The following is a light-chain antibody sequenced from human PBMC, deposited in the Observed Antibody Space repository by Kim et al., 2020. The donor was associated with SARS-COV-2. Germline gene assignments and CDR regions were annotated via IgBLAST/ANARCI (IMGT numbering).Light chain of an antibody. Sequence: STGERATLSCRASQSVSSSYLAWYQQKSGQAPRLLIYGASNRATGIPDRFSGSGSGTDFTLTISSLEPEDFAVYYCQQYGSSPRTFGQGTKVDIK. CDR3: QQYGSSPRT. V-gene: IGKV3-20*01. J-gene: IGKJ1*01. CDR2: GAS. CDR1: QSVSSSY.